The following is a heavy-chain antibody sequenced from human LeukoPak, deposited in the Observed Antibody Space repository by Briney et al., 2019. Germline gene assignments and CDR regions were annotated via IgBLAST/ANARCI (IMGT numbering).Heavy chain of an antibody. V-gene: IGHV3-53*01. J-gene: IGHJ5*02. CDR1: GFTFSSYW. CDR2: VYSGGST. D-gene: IGHD1-1*01. CDR3: ARQTGISNWFDP. Sequence: PGGSLRLSCAASGFTFSSYWMHWVRQAPGKGLEWVSVVYSGGSTYYAGSVKGRFTISRDNSKNTLYLQMNSLRAEDTAVYYCARQTGISNWFDPWGQGTLVTVSS.